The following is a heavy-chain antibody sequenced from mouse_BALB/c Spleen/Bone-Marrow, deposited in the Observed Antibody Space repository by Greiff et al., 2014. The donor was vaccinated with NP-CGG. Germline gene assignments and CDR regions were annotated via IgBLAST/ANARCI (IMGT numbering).Heavy chain of an antibody. V-gene: IGHV1-14*01. CDR3: ARGNYYDYDYFDY. J-gene: IGHJ2*01. Sequence: VQLQQSGPELVKPGASVKMSCKASGYTFTSYVMHWVKQKPGQGLERIGYINPYNGGTTYNEKFKGKATLTSDKSSSTAYMELSSLTSEDSAVYYCARGNYYDYDYFDYWGQGTTLTVSS. D-gene: IGHD2-4*01. CDR1: GYTFTSYV. CDR2: INPYNGGT.